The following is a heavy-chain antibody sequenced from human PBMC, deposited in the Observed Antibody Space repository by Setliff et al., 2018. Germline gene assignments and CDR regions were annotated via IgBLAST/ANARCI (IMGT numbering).Heavy chain of an antibody. Sequence: INWVRQAPGKGLEWSAHITSGGSISYADSVKGRFTISRDNAKNSLYLQMNSLRAEDTAVYFCAKSPVAYCSGAVCYPFDYWGQGTLVTVSS. V-gene: IGHV3-48*01. CDR3: AKSPVAYCSGAVCYPFDY. CDR2: ITSGGSI. J-gene: IGHJ4*02. D-gene: IGHD2-8*02.